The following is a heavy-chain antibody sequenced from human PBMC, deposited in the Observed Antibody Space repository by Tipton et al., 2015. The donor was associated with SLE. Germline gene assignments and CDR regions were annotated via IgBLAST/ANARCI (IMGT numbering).Heavy chain of an antibody. D-gene: IGHD5-18*01. CDR1: GYTFTSYG. CDR2: ISAYNGNT. J-gene: IGHJ5*02. Sequence: QLVQSGAEVKKPGASVKVSCKASGYTFTSYGISWVRQAPGQGLEWMGWISAYNGNTNYAQKFQGRVTITADKSTSTAYMELSSLRSEDTAVYYCARIQRAMSFDPWGQGTLVTVSS. CDR3: ARIQRAMSFDP. V-gene: IGHV1-18*01.